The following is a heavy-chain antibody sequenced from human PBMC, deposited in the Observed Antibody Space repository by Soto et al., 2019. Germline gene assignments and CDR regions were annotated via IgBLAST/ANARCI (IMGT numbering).Heavy chain of an antibody. CDR2: IYPGDSDT. V-gene: IGHV5-51*01. CDR3: ARHVATKPRSNYFDY. CDR1: GYSFTSYW. D-gene: IGHD5-12*01. Sequence: GESLKISCKGSGYSFTSYWIGWVRQMPGKGLEWMGIIYPGDSDTRYSPSFQGQVTISADKSISTAYLQWSSLKASDTAMYYCARHVATKPRSNYFDYWGQGTLVTVSS. J-gene: IGHJ4*02.